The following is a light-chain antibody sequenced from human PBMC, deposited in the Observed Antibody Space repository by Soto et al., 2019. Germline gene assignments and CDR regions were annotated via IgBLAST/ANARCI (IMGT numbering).Light chain of an antibody. J-gene: IGKJ4*01. CDR3: QQFSRYPLT. CDR1: QGINNY. V-gene: IGKV1-9*01. Sequence: DIQLTQSPSFLSASVGDRVTITCRASQGINNYLACYQQRPGTAPKLLIYAASTLQSGIPSRFSGSGSGTDFPLTISSLQPEDFATYYCQQFSRYPLTFGGGTKVEIK. CDR2: AAS.